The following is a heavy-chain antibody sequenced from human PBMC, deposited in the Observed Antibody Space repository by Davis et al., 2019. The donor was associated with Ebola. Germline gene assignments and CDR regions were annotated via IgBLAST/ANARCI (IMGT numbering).Heavy chain of an antibody. CDR3: ARVVVGAWFDY. D-gene: IGHD2-15*01. J-gene: IGHJ4*02. CDR1: GFTFSSYS. V-gene: IGHV3-48*04. Sequence: GGSLRLSCAASGFTFSSYSMNWVRQAPGKGLEWVSYISSSSSTIYYADSVKGRFTISRDNAKNSLYLQMNSLRAEDTAVYYCARVVVGAWFDYWGQGTLVTVSS. CDR2: ISSSSSTI.